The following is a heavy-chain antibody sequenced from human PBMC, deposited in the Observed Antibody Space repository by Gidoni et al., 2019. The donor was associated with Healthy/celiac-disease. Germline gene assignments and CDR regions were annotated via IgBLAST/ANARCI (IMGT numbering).Heavy chain of an antibody. CDR1: GFTVSSNY. CDR3: ARCYYGAFFDP. V-gene: IGHV3-66*02. J-gene: IGHJ5*02. CDR2: IDSGGST. Sequence: EVQLVESGGGLVQPGGSLRLSCAASGFTVSSNYMSWVRQAPGKGLEWESVIDSGGSTYYADSVKGRFTISRDNSKNRLYLQMNSLRAEDTAVYYCARCYYGAFFDPWGQGTLVTVSS. D-gene: IGHD3-10*01.